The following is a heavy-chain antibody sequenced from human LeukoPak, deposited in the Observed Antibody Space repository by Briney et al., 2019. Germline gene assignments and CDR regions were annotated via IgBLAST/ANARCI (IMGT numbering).Heavy chain of an antibody. CDR2: IYYSGST. J-gene: IGHJ6*03. Sequence: SETLSLTCTVSGGSISSYYWSWIRQPPGKGLEWIGYIYYSGSTYYNPSLRSRVTISVDTSKNQFSLKLSSVTDANTAVYYCARSSDGRYYYDSSGFSYYYYSMDVWGKGTTVTISS. D-gene: IGHD3-22*01. CDR3: ARSSDGRYYYDSSGFSYYYYSMDV. V-gene: IGHV4-59*01. CDR1: GGSISSYY.